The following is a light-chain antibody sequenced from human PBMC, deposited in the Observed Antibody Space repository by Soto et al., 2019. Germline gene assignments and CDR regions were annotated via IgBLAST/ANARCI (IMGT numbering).Light chain of an antibody. J-gene: IGLJ3*02. V-gene: IGLV2-8*01. CDR3: SCYGGRNNLNWL. Sequence: QSALTQPPSASGSPGQSVTISCTGTSSDVGGYNFVSWYQQQPGKAPKLLIYEVSKRPSGVPDRFSGSKSGYTASLTVSGLQAEDEADYYCSCYGGRNNLNWLFGGGTKLTVL. CDR2: EVS. CDR1: SSDVGGYNF.